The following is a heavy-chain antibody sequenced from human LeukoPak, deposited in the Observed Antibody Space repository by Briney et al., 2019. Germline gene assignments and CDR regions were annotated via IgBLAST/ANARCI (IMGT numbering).Heavy chain of an antibody. J-gene: IGHJ4*02. CDR3: ARWDYDSSGYALYYFDY. CDR1: GYTFTNYG. D-gene: IGHD3-22*01. CDR2: ISGYNANT. Sequence: GASVKVSCKASGYTFTNYGISWVRQAPGQGLEWMGWISGYNANTNYVQKFQGRVTMTTDTSTHTAYMELRSLRSDDTAVYYCARWDYDSSGYALYYFDYWGQGTLVTVSS. V-gene: IGHV1-18*01.